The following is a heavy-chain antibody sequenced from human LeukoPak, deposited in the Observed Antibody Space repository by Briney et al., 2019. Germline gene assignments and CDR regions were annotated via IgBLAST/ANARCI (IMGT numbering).Heavy chain of an antibody. V-gene: IGHV4-4*07. CDR2: IYTSGST. J-gene: IGHJ4*02. Sequence: SETLSLTCTVFGVSISSFYWSWIRQPAGKGLQWIGRIYTSGSTNYSPSLKSRVSISVDTSKNQFSLKLSSVTAADTAVYYCARENNDYGGKKAFDYWGQGTLVTVSS. D-gene: IGHD4-23*01. CDR1: GVSISSFY. CDR3: ARENNDYGGKKAFDY.